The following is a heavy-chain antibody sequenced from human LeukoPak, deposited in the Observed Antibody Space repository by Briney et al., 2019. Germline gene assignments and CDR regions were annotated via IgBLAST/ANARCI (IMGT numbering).Heavy chain of an antibody. CDR1: GGSFSGYY. D-gene: IGHD3-10*01. CDR3: ARSPNCYGSGRNWFDP. V-gene: IGHV4-34*01. CDR2: INHSGST. J-gene: IGHJ5*02. Sequence: PSETLSLTCAVYGGSFSGYYWSWIRQPPGKGLEWIGEINHSGSTNYNPSLKSRVTISVDTSKNQFSLKLSSVTAADTAVYYCARSPNCYGSGRNWFDPWGQGTLVTVSS.